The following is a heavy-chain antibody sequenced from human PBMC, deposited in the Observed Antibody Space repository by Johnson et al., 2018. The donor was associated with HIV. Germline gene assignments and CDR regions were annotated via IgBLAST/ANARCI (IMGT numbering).Heavy chain of an antibody. CDR3: ATNSMVRGITIFGPVIWGEPPDAFDI. V-gene: IGHV3-30*04. CDR1: GFTFSTYA. J-gene: IGHJ3*02. Sequence: VQLVESGGGLVQPGGSLRLSCAASGFTFSTYALHWVRQAPGKGLEWVAVISYDANNKYYADSVKGRFIISRDNSENTLYLQMNSLRADDTALYYCATNSMVRGITIFGPVIWGEPPDAFDIWGQGTMVTVSS. D-gene: IGHD3-3*01. CDR2: ISYDANNK.